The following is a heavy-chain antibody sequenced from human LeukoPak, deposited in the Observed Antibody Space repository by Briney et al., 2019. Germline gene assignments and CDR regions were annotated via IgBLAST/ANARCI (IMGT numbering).Heavy chain of an antibody. D-gene: IGHD3-22*01. J-gene: IGHJ6*02. V-gene: IGHV1-8*01. Sequence: ASVKVSCKASGYTFTSYDINWVRQATGQGLEWMGWMNPNSGNTGYAQKFQGRVTMTRNTSISTAYMELSSRRSEDTAVYYCAGPRLRSITMIMSYGMDVWGQGTTVTVSS. CDR2: MNPNSGNT. CDR1: GYTFTSYD. CDR3: AGPRLRSITMIMSYGMDV.